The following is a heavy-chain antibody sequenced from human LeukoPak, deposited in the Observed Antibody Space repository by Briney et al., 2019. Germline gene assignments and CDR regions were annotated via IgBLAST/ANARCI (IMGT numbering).Heavy chain of an antibody. Sequence: ASVKVSCKASGYTFTSYYMHWVRQAPGQGLEWMGIINPSGGSTSYAQKFQGRVTMTRDMSTSTVYMELSSLRSEDTAVYYCARVGVGATTTGGAFDIWGQGTMVTVSS. CDR2: INPSGGST. D-gene: IGHD5-24*01. J-gene: IGHJ3*02. CDR3: ARVGVGATTTGGAFDI. CDR1: GYTFTSYY. V-gene: IGHV1-46*01.